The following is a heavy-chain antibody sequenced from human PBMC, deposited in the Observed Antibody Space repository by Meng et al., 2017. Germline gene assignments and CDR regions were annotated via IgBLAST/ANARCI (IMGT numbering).Heavy chain of an antibody. D-gene: IGHD3-10*01. J-gene: IGHJ6*02. CDR2: IRSKANSYAT. Sequence: GSLRLSCAASGFTFSGSAMHWVRQASGKGLEWVGRIRSKANSYATAYAASVKGRFTISRDDSKNTAYLQMNSLKTEDTAVYYCTRHWTMVRGVIRGGYYYYGMDVWGQGTTVTVSS. V-gene: IGHV3-73*01. CDR1: GFTFSGSA. CDR3: TRHWTMVRGVIRGGYYYYGMDV.